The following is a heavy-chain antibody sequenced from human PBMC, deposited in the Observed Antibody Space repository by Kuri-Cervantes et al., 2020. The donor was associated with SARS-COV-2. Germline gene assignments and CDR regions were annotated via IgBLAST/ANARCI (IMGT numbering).Heavy chain of an antibody. D-gene: IGHD3-3*01. CDR3: ARVGYDFWSGYDFDY. CDR2: IIPIFGTA. CDR1: GYTFTSYG. V-gene: IGHV1-69*13. Sequence: SVKVSCKASGYTFTSYGISWVRQAPGQGLEWMGGIIPIFGTANYAQKFQGRVTITADESTSTAYMELSSLRSEDTAVYYCARVGYDFWSGYDFDYWGQGTLVTVSS. J-gene: IGHJ4*02.